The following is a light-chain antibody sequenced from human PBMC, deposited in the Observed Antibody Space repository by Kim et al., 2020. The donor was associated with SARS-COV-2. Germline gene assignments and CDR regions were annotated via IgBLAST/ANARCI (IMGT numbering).Light chain of an antibody. J-gene: IGKJ4*01. Sequence: DIVMTQSPDSLAVSLGERATINCKSSQSVLYSSNNKNYLAWYQQKPGQPPKLLIYLASTRESGVPDRFSASGSGTDFTLTISSLQAEDVADYYCQHYYSTPRTCGGGTKLDIK. CDR1: QSVLYSSNNKNY. V-gene: IGKV4-1*01. CDR2: LAS. CDR3: QHYYSTPRT.